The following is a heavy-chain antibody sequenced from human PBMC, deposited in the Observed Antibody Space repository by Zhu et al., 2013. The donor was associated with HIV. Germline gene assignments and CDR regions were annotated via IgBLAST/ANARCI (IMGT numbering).Heavy chain of an antibody. CDR2: IYHSGST. J-gene: IGHJ5*02. D-gene: IGHD3-10*01. V-gene: IGHV4-38-2*02. CDR3: ARDFWFGESSYNWFDP. CDR1: GDSISSGYY. Sequence: QVQLQESGPGLVKPSETLSLSCTVSGDSISSGYYWGWIRQPPGKGLEWIGSIYHSGSTYYNPSLKSRVTLSVDTSKNQFSLKLSSVTAADTAVYYCARDFWFGESSYNWFDPWGQGTLVTVSS.